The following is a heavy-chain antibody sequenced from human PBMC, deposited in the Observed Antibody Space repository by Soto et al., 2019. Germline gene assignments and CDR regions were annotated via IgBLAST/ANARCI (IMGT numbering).Heavy chain of an antibody. CDR2: IKQDGSEK. D-gene: IGHD2-2*01. Sequence: GGSLRLSCAASGFTFSSYWMSWDRQAPGKGLEWVANIKQDGSEKYYVDSVKGRFTISRDNAKNSLYLQMNSLRAEDTAVYYCARVCSSTSCYGLIDYWGQGTLVTVSS. V-gene: IGHV3-7*05. CDR3: ARVCSSTSCYGLIDY. CDR1: GFTFSSYW. J-gene: IGHJ4*02.